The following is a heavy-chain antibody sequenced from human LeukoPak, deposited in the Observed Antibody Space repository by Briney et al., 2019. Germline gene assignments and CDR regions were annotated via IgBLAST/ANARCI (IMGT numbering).Heavy chain of an antibody. CDR1: GFTFSNAW. V-gene: IGHV3-23*01. CDR3: AKDLYDSSGLENNDAFDI. D-gene: IGHD3-22*01. J-gene: IGHJ3*02. CDR2: ISGSGGST. Sequence: GGSLRLSCAASGFTFSNAWMSWVRQAPGKGLEWVSAISGSGGSTYYADSVKGRFTISRDNSKDTLYLQMNSLRAEDTAVYYCAKDLYDSSGLENNDAFDIWGQGTMVTVSS.